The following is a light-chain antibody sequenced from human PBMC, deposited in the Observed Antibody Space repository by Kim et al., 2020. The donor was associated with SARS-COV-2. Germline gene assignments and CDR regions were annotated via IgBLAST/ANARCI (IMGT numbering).Light chain of an antibody. Sequence: SPGERVTLPCRASQSVSFNLAWYQQQPGQAPRLLIYGASIRATGIPARFTGSGSGTDFTLTISSLQSEDFAVYYCQVFNDWPPMYTFGPGTKLEI. V-gene: IGKV3-15*01. J-gene: IGKJ2*01. CDR2: GAS. CDR3: QVFNDWPPMYT. CDR1: QSVSFN.